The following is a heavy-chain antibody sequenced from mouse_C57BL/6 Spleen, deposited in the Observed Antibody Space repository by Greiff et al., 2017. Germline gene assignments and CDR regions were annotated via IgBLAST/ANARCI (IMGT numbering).Heavy chain of an antibody. Sequence: DVMLVESGGGLVKPGGSLKLSCAASGFTFSDYGMHWVRQAPEKGLEWVAYISSGSSTIYYADTVKGRFTISRDNAKNTLFLQMTSLRSEDTAMYYCARKALGRVYFDYWGQGTTLTVSS. CDR3: ARKALGRVYFDY. CDR2: ISSGSSTI. V-gene: IGHV5-17*01. D-gene: IGHD6-1*01. J-gene: IGHJ2*01. CDR1: GFTFSDYG.